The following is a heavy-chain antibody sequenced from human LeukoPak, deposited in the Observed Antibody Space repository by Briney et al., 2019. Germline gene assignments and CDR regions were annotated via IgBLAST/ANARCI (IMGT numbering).Heavy chain of an antibody. CDR2: LSYDGTDW. CDR3: ARGTPAVAGIDY. Sequence: GGSLRLSCAASGFTFTTDPKHWVRQTPGKGLEWLGVLSYDGTDWYYADSVRGRFTISRDNSKKTLYLQMNSLTREDTAVYYSARGTPAVAGIDYWGLGTLVTVSS. CDR1: GFTFTTDP. D-gene: IGHD6-19*01. V-gene: IGHV3-30*04. J-gene: IGHJ4*02.